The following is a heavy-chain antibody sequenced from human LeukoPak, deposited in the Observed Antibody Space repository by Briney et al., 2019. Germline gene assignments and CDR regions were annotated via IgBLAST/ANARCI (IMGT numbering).Heavy chain of an antibody. J-gene: IGHJ4*02. V-gene: IGHV3-43*02. Sequence: GGSLRLSCAASGFTFSSYAMSWVRQAPGKGLEWVSLISGDGGSTYYADSVKGRFTISGDNSKNSLYLQMNSLRTEDTALYYCAKDIGGGGSCYDYWGQGTLVTVSS. CDR2: ISGDGGST. D-gene: IGHD2-15*01. CDR1: GFTFSSYA. CDR3: AKDIGGGGSCYDY.